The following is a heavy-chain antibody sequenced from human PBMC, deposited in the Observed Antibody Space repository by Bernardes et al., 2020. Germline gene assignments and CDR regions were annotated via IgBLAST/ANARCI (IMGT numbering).Heavy chain of an antibody. Sequence: ASVKVSCKASGYTFTSYGISWVRHAPGQGLEWMGWISAYNGNTNYAQKLQGRVTMTTDTSTSTAYMELRSLRSDDTAVYYCARDHFSYGDFYYYYGMDVWGQGTTVTVSS. J-gene: IGHJ6*02. D-gene: IGHD4-17*01. CDR3: ARDHFSYGDFYYYYGMDV. CDR2: ISAYNGNT. CDR1: GYTFTSYG. V-gene: IGHV1-18*01.